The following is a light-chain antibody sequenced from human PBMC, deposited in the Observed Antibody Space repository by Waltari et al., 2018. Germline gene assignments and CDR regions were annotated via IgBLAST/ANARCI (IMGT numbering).Light chain of an antibody. V-gene: IGKV1-5*03. Sequence: ASVGDRVPITCRASQSISDWLAWYQQRPGKAPKLLIYKASSLESGVPSRFSGSGSGTEFTLTISSLQPDDFATYYCQQYHSDSRTFGQGTKVEIK. J-gene: IGKJ1*01. CDR3: QQYHSDSRT. CDR1: QSISDW. CDR2: KAS.